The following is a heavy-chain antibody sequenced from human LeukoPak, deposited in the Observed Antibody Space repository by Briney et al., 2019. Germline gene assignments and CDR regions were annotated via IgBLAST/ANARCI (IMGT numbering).Heavy chain of an antibody. D-gene: IGHD3-9*01. CDR1: GYTFTSYG. CDR2: ISAYNGNT. V-gene: IGHV1-18*01. J-gene: IGHJ4*02. Sequence: GASVKVSCKASGYTFTSYGISWVRQAPGQGLEWMGWISAYNGNTNYAQKLQGRVTMTTDTSTSTAYMELRSLRSDDTAVYYCARIDILTAYYTNSLMLIGGDYWGQGTLVTVSS. CDR3: ARIDILTAYYTNSLMLIGGDY.